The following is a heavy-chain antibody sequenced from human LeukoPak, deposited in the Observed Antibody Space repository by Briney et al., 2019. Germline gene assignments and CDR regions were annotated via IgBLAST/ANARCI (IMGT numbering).Heavy chain of an antibody. CDR3: ARVIGRTVAGPNFDY. J-gene: IGHJ4*02. Sequence: SETLSLTCTVSGGSISSSSYYWGWIRQPPGKGLEWIGSIYYSGSTYYNPSLKSRVTISVDTSKNQFSLKLSSVTAADTAVYYCARVIGRTVAGPNFDYWGQGTLVTVSS. CDR1: GGSISSSSYY. D-gene: IGHD6-19*01. CDR2: IYYSGST. V-gene: IGHV4-39*07.